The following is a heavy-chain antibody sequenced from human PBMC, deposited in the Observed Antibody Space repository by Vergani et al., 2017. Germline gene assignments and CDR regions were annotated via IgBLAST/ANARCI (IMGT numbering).Heavy chain of an antibody. D-gene: IGHD6-19*01. J-gene: IGHJ6*03. CDR1: GFTFSSCG. CDR2: ISYDGSNK. CDR3: ARSSGWYVYYMDV. V-gene: IGHV3-30*03. Sequence: QVQLVESGGGVVQPGRSLRLSCAASGFTFSSCGMHWVRQAPGKGLGWVAVISYDGSNKYYADSVKGRFTISRDNSKNTLYLQMNSLRAEDTAVYYCARSSGWYVYYMDVWGKGTTVTVSS.